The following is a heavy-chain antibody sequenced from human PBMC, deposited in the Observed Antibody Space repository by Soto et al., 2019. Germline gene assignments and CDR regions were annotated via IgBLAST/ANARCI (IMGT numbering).Heavy chain of an antibody. Sequence: ASVKVSCKASGYTFTTYTMNWVCQAPGQRLEWMGWINPVNGNTKSSQKFQDRVIITRDTSASTAYMELSSLRSEDTAVYYCARGIATGQLDPWGQGTLVTVSS. CDR3: ARGIATGQLDP. V-gene: IGHV1-3*01. J-gene: IGHJ5*02. CDR1: GYTFTTYT. CDR2: INPVNGNT. D-gene: IGHD6-13*01.